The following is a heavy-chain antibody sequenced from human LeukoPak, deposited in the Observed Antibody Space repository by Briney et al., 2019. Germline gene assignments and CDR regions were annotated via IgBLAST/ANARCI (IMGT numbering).Heavy chain of an antibody. Sequence: SETLSLTCTVSGGSISSYYWSWIRQPPGKGLEWIGYIYYSGSTNYNPPLKSRVTISVDTSKNQFSLKLSSVTAADTAVYYCARRTSYYNGFDYWGQGALVTVSS. CDR3: ARRTSYYNGFDY. CDR2: IYYSGST. V-gene: IGHV4-59*01. D-gene: IGHD3/OR15-3a*01. CDR1: GGSISSYY. J-gene: IGHJ4*02.